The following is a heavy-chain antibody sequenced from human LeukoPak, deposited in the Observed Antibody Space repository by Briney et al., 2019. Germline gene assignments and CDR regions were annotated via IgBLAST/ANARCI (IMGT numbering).Heavy chain of an antibody. J-gene: IGHJ3*02. Sequence: GGSLRLSCAASGFTFSSYSMNWVRQAPGKGLEWVSHISRSGSTRYYADSLKGRFTISRDNAKNSLYLQMNSLRAEDTAVYYCARTAYYYDSSGYDDAFDIWGQGTMVTVSS. CDR3: ARTAYYYDSSGYDDAFDI. CDR2: ISRSGSTR. D-gene: IGHD3-22*01. V-gene: IGHV3-48*04. CDR1: GFTFSSYS.